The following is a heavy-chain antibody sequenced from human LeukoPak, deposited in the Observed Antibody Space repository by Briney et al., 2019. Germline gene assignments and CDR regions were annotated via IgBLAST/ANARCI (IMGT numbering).Heavy chain of an antibody. D-gene: IGHD3-22*01. J-gene: IGHJ6*03. CDR1: GFTFSSYS. CDR3: ARDFYYYDSSGYESYYYYMDV. CDR2: ISSSSSYI. Sequence: PGGSLRLSCAASGFTFSSYSMNWVRQAPGKGLEWVSSISSSSSYIYYADSVKGRFTISRDNAKNTLYLQMNSLRAEDTAVYYCARDFYYYDSSGYESYYYYMDVWGKGTTVTVSS. V-gene: IGHV3-21*01.